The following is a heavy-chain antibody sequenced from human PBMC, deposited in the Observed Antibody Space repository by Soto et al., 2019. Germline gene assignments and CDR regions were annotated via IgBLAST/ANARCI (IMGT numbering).Heavy chain of an antibody. CDR3: ARDLIDSSDQYYFDY. D-gene: IGHD3-22*01. CDR2: ISSSSSYT. Sequence: QVQLVESGGGLVKPGGSLRLSWAASGFTFSDYYMSWIRQAPGKGLEWVSYISSSSSYTNYADSVKGRFTISRDNAKNSLYLQMNSLRAEDTAVYYCARDLIDSSDQYYFDYWGQGTLVTVSS. J-gene: IGHJ4*02. V-gene: IGHV3-11*06. CDR1: GFTFSDYY.